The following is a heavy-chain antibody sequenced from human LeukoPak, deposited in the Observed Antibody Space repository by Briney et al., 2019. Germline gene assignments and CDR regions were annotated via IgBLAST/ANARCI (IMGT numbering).Heavy chain of an antibody. CDR2: ISAYNGNT. CDR1: GYTFTSYG. CDR3: ASARTQDIVVVAAATHNWFDP. D-gene: IGHD2-15*01. V-gene: IGHV1-18*01. J-gene: IGHJ5*02. Sequence: ASVKVSCKASGYTFTSYGISWVRQAPGQGLEWMGWISAYNGNTNYAQKLQGRVTMTTDTSTSTAYMELRSLRSDDTAVYYCASARTQDIVVVAAATHNWFDPWGQGTLVTVSS.